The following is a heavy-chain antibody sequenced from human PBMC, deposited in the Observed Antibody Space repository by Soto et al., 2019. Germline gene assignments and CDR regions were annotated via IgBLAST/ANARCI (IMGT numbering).Heavy chain of an antibody. CDR3: AKVAERSMITFGGVIAD. V-gene: IGHV3-30*18. D-gene: IGHD3-16*02. J-gene: IGHJ4*02. CDR2: ISFDEKIQ. Sequence: QVQLVESGGGVVQPGRTLRLSCAASGFTFNTYGMHWVRQAPGKGLEWVAVISFDEKIQYYADSVKGRFTISRDNSKNTMSLQMDSLRPEDTAVYYCAKVAERSMITFGGVIADWGQGTLATVSS. CDR1: GFTFNTYG.